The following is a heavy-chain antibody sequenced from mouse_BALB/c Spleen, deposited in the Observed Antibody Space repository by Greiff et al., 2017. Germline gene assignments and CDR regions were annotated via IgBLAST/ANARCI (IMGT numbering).Heavy chain of an antibody. D-gene: IGHD2-3*01. V-gene: IGHV1-87*01. CDR2: IYPGDGDT. CDR1: GYTFTSYW. CDR3: AREGHDGYGFAY. Sequence: QVQLKESGAELARPGASVKLSCKASGYTFTSYWMQWVKQRPGQGLEWIGAIYPGDGDTRYTQKFKGKATLTADKSSSTAYMQLSSLASEDSAVYYCAREGHDGYGFAYWGQGTLVTVSA. J-gene: IGHJ3*01.